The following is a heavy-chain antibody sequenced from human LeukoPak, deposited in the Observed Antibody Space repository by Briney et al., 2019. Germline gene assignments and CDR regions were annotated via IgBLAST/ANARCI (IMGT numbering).Heavy chain of an antibody. D-gene: IGHD6-19*01. CDR2: ISIAGGVT. CDR3: AKTPVRVRDTRLD. CDR1: GFTFSKYA. V-gene: IGHV3-23*01. J-gene: IGHJ4*02. Sequence: PGGSLRLSRAASGFTFSKYAMSWVRQAPGKGLEWVSGISIAGGVTYYGDSVKGRFTISRDNSKNRLYLEMNSLRAEDTAVYYCAKTPVRVRDTRLDWSQGTLVTVSS.